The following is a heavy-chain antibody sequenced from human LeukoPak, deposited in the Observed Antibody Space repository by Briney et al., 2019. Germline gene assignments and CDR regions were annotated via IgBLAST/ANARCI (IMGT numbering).Heavy chain of an antibody. CDR3: ARALKYFDWPEAFDI. D-gene: IGHD3-9*01. CDR2: IYPGDSDT. J-gene: IGHJ3*02. Sequence: GESLKISCKGSGYSFTSYWIGWVRQMPGKGLEWMGIIYPGDSDTRYSPSFQGQVTISADKSISTAYLQWSSLKASDTAMYYCARALKYFDWPEAFDIWGQGTMVTVSS. CDR1: GYSFTSYW. V-gene: IGHV5-51*01.